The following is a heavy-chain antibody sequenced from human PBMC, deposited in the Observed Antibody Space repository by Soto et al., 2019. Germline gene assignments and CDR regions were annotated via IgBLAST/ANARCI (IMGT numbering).Heavy chain of an antibody. D-gene: IGHD6-13*01. V-gene: IGHV3-30*18. J-gene: IGHJ4*02. CDR2: ISYDGSNK. CDR1: GFTFSSYG. CDR3: AKPPPLAAAGPFDY. Sequence: QVQLVESGGGVVQPGRSLRLSCAASGFTFSSYGMHWVRQAPGKGLEWVAVISYDGSNKYYADSVKGRFTISRNNSKNTLYLQMNSLRAEDRAVYYCAKPPPLAAAGPFDYWGQGTLVTVSS.